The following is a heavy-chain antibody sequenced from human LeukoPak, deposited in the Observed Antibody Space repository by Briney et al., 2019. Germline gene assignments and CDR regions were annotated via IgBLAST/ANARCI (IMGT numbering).Heavy chain of an antibody. CDR1: GFTFRDYW. CDR2: IKEDGSEK. J-gene: IGHJ4*02. CDR3: ARDDSGSSWYDVHFDY. V-gene: IGHV3-7*01. Sequence: GGSLRLSCAASGFTFRDYWTSWVRQAPGKGQEWVANIKEDGSEKHYVDSVKGRFTISRDNAKNSLYLQMNSLRAEDTAVYYCARDDSGSSWYDVHFDYWGQGTLVTVSS. D-gene: IGHD6-13*01.